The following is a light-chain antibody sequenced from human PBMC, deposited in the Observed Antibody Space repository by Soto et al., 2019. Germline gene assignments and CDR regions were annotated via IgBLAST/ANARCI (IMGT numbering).Light chain of an antibody. CDR3: QQYNHWPLT. CDR2: AAS. Sequence: EIVMTQSPATLSVSPGERATLSCRASQSVSSNLAWYQQKPGQAPRLLIYAASTRATGLPGRFSGSGFGTEFTLTISSLQSEDLVVYYCQQYNHWPLTFGGGTIV. V-gene: IGKV3-15*01. CDR1: QSVSSN. J-gene: IGKJ4*01.